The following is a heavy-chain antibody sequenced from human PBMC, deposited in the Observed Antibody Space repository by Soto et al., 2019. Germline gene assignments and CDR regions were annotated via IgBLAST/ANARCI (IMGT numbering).Heavy chain of an antibody. CDR2: IWYDGSNK. Sequence: GGSLRLSCAASGFTFSSYGMHWVRQAPGKGLEWVAVIWYDGSNKYYADSVKGRFTISRDNSKNTLYLQMNSLRAEDTAVYYCARELSSSHAGDEWGQGTLVTVSS. CDR3: ARELSSSHAGDE. CDR1: GFTFSSYG. J-gene: IGHJ4*02. D-gene: IGHD6-13*01. V-gene: IGHV3-33*01.